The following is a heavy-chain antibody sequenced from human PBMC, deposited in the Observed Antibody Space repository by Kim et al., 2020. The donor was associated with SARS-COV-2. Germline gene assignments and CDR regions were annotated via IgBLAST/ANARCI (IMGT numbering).Heavy chain of an antibody. CDR2: ISSSSSYI. CDR1: GFTFSSYS. CDR3: ARDPQDLTTVTYFDY. D-gene: IGHD4-17*01. V-gene: IGHV3-21*01. J-gene: IGHJ4*02. Sequence: GGSLRLSCAASGFTFSSYSMNWVRQAPGKGLEWVSSISSSSSYIYYADSVKGRFTISRDNAKNSLYLQMNSLRAEDTAVYYCARDPQDLTTVTYFDYWGQGTLVTVSS.